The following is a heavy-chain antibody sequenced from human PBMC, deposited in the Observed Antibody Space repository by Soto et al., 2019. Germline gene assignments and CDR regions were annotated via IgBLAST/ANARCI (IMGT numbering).Heavy chain of an antibody. CDR1: GASISSYY. J-gene: IGHJ4*02. V-gene: IGHV4-59*01. Sequence: SETLSLTCAVSGASISSYYWSWIRQPPGKGLEWIGYIYYSGSTNYNPSLKSRVTISVDTSKNQFSLKLSSVTAADTAMYYCARDTTPSLWGQGTLVTSPQ. D-gene: IGHD1-1*01. CDR2: IYYSGST. CDR3: ARDTTPSL.